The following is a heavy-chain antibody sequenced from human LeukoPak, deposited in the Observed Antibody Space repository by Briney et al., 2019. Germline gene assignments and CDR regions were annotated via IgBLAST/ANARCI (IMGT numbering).Heavy chain of an antibody. CDR2: IKQDGSEK. J-gene: IGHJ4*02. Sequence: GGSLRLSCAASGFTFSNYWMSWVRQAPGKGLEWVANIKQDGSEKYYVDSVKGRFTISRDNAKNSLYLQMNSLRAEDTALYYCAKALERDLYDILTDYFDYWGQGTLVTVSS. CDR3: AKALERDLYDILTDYFDY. CDR1: GFTFSNYW. V-gene: IGHV3-7*03. D-gene: IGHD3-9*01.